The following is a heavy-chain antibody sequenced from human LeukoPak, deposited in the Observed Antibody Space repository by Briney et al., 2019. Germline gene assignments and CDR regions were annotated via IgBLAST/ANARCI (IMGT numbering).Heavy chain of an antibody. CDR1: GGSISRGNYY. D-gene: IGHD3-10*01. J-gene: IGHJ6*03. CDR2: IYTGGST. V-gene: IGHV4-61*02. Sequence: PSETLSLTCTVSGGSISRGNYYWTWIRQTAGKELEWIGRIYTGGSTYYNPSLKSRVTISLDTSKNQFSLRLNSVTATDTAIYYCARASMTRIRGVIETFNFYYCMDVWGKGATVIISS. CDR3: ARASMTRIRGVIETFNFYYCMDV.